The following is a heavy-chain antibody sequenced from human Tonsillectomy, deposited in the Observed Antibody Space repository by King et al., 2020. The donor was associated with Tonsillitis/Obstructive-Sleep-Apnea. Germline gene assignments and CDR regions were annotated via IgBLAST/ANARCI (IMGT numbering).Heavy chain of an antibody. CDR1: GFTFSPFS. Sequence: VQLVESGGGLVKPGGSLRLSCAASGFTFSPFSMNWVRQAPGKGLEWVSFISSSSTYIYYADSVKGRFTISRDNAKNSLFLQMNSLTAEDTAVYFCARXRSRLQPFYFXLXGQGTLITVSS. D-gene: IGHD4-11*01. CDR2: ISSSSTYI. V-gene: IGHV3-21*01. J-gene: IGHJ4*02. CDR3: ARXRSRLQPFYFXL.